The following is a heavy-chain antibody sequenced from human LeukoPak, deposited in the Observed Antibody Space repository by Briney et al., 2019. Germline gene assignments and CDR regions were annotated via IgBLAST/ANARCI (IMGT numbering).Heavy chain of an antibody. V-gene: IGHV3-21*01. J-gene: IGHJ6*02. CDR3: ARDIPDSSGWSAYYYGMDV. CDR2: ISSSSSYI. Sequence: GGSLRLSCAASGFTFSSYSMNWVRQAPGKGLEWVSSISSSSSYIYYADSVKGRFPISRDNAKNSLYLQMNSLRAEDTAVYYCARDIPDSSGWSAYYYGMDVWGQGTTVTVSS. D-gene: IGHD6-19*01. CDR1: GFTFSSYS.